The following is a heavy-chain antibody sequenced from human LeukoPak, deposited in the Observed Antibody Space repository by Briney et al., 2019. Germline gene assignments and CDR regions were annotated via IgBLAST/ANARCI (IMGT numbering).Heavy chain of an antibody. J-gene: IGHJ3*02. CDR2: INPNSGGT. Sequence: ASVKVSCKASGYTFTGYYIHWVRQAPGQGLEWMRWINPNSGGTNYAQKFQGRVPMTRDTSISTAYMELSRLRSDDTAVYYCARANFPYYYDSNGLNAFNIWGQGTMVTVSS. V-gene: IGHV1-2*02. CDR3: ARANFPYYYDSNGLNAFNI. D-gene: IGHD3-22*01. CDR1: GYTFTGYY.